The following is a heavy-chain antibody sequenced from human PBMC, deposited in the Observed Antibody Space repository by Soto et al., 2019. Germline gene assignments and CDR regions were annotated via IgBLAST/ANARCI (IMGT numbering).Heavy chain of an antibody. CDR3: AKGPDSYGSGSYHTPN. V-gene: IGHV3-23*01. CDR2: ISGSGGST. J-gene: IGHJ4*02. D-gene: IGHD3-10*01. Sequence: PGWSLRLSCAASGFTFSSYAMSWVRQAPGKGLEWVSAISGSGGSTYYADSVKGRFTISRDNSKNTLYLQMNSRRAEDTAVYYCAKGPDSYGSGSYHTPNWGQGTLVTVSS. CDR1: GFTFSSYA.